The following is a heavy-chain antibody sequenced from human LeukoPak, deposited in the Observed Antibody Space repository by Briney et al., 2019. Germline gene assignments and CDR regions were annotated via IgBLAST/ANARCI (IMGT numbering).Heavy chain of an antibody. CDR1: GGSISSYY. Sequence: PSETLSLTCTVSGGSISSYYWSWIRQPPGKGLEWIGYFCYSGSTNYNPSLKSRVTISVDMSKNQFSLKLTSVTAADTAVYYCARETNSGVDCWGQGTLVTVSS. D-gene: IGHD3-10*01. V-gene: IGHV4-59*01. CDR3: ARETNSGVDC. CDR2: FCYSGST. J-gene: IGHJ4*02.